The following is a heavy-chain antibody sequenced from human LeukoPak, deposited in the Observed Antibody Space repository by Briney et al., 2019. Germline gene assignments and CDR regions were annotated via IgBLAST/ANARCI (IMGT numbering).Heavy chain of an antibody. D-gene: IGHD5-12*01. CDR1: GGSISSYY. V-gene: IGHV4-59*01. J-gene: IGHJ4*02. CDR3: ATAGHSGYASDFDY. Sequence: SETLSLTCTVSGGSISSYYWSWIRQPPGKGLEWIGYIYYSGSTNYNPSLKSRVTMSVDTSKNQFSLKLSSVTAADTAVYYCATAGHSGYASDFDYWGQGTLVTVSS. CDR2: IYYSGST.